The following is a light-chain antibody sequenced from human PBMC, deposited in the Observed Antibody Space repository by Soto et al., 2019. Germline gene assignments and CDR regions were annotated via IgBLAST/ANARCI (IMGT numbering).Light chain of an antibody. CDR3: QQRSNWPSIT. CDR2: DAS. Sequence: IVLTQSPATLSLSPGERSTLSCSSSQSVSSYLVWYQHKPGQAPRLLIYDASNRATGIPARFSGSGSGTDFTLTISSLQPEDFAVYYCQQRSNWPSITFGQGTRLEIK. J-gene: IGKJ5*01. CDR1: QSVSSY. V-gene: IGKV3-11*01.